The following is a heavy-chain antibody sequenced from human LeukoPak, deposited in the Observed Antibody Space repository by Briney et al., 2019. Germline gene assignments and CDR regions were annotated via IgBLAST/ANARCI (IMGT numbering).Heavy chain of an antibody. CDR1: GFTFSSYS. J-gene: IGHJ3*02. D-gene: IGHD6-19*01. V-gene: IGHV3-21*01. CDR2: ISSSSSYI. Sequence: AGGSLRLSCAASGFTFSSYSMNWVRQAPGKGLEWVSSISSSSSYIYYADSVKGRFTISRDNAKNSLYLQMNSLRAEDTAVYYCARDPAIYSSGWYAAFDIWGQGTMVTVSS. CDR3: ARDPAIYSSGWYAAFDI.